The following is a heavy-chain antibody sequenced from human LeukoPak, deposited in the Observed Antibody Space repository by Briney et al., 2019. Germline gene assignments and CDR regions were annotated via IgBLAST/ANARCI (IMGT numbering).Heavy chain of an antibody. CDR2: ISTSSSYI. J-gene: IGHJ4*02. CDR3: ARRAGAYSHPYDY. D-gene: IGHD4/OR15-4a*01. V-gene: IGHV3-21*04. Sequence: GGSLRLSCAASGFTFSSFSMSWVRQAPGKGLEWVSSISTSSSYIYYADSVKGRFTISRDNSKNTLYLQMNSLRAEDTAVYYCARRAGAYSHPYDYWGQGTLVTVSS. CDR1: GFTFSSFS.